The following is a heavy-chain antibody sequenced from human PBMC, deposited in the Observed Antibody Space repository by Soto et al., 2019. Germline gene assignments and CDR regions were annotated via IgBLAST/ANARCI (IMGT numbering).Heavy chain of an antibody. Sequence: SLRLSCAASGFTFGNYGMHWVRQAPGKGLEWVAAISFDGNREYYANSVRGRFTISRDNLKNTLYLQINSLRVEDTAVYFCAKARGVNNRLNFDYWGQGTLVTVSS. CDR2: ISFDGNRE. J-gene: IGHJ4*02. CDR3: AKARGVNNRLNFDY. CDR1: GFTFGNYG. D-gene: IGHD2-8*01. V-gene: IGHV3-30*18.